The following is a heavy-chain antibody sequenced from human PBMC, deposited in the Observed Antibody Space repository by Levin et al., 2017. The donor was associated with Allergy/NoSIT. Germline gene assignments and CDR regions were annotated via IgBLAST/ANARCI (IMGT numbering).Heavy chain of an antibody. D-gene: IGHD5-12*01. CDR3: ARDLEGFSGYKPYYYMDV. J-gene: IGHJ6*03. CDR1: GDSISRGFYY. Sequence: SETLSLTCSVSGDSISRGFYYWSWIRQPAGEGLEWIGRIYVTGSTTYSPSLQSRVTISLDRTKDQVSLKINSVTAADTAVYYCARDLEGFSGYKPYYYMDVWGKGTTVTVSS. V-gene: IGHV4-61*02. CDR2: IYVTGST.